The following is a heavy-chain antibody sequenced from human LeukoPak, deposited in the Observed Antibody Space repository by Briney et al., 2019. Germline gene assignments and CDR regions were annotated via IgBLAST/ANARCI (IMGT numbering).Heavy chain of an antibody. CDR1: GFTFSSYA. Sequence: GGSLRLSCAASGFTFSSYAVSWVRQAPGKGLEWVSGISGSGGSTHYADSVKDRFTISRDNSKNTLYLQMNSLRAEDTAVYYCAKETVVVVAATPDAFDIWGQGTMVTVSS. V-gene: IGHV3-23*01. CDR2: ISGSGGST. CDR3: AKETVVVVAATPDAFDI. D-gene: IGHD2-15*01. J-gene: IGHJ3*02.